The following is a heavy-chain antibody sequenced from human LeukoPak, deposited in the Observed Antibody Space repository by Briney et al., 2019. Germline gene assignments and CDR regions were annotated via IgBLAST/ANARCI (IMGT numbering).Heavy chain of an antibody. CDR3: ARGPTYYGSGGFYSEY. CDR1: GFTFSSYS. D-gene: IGHD3-22*01. Sequence: GGSLRLSCAASGFTFSSYSMNWVRQAPGKGLEWVSSITSSSSLIYYADSVKGRSTISRDNAKNSLYLQMNSLRAEDTAVYYCARGPTYYGSGGFYSEYWGQGTLVTVSS. J-gene: IGHJ4*02. CDR2: ITSSSSLI. V-gene: IGHV3-21*01.